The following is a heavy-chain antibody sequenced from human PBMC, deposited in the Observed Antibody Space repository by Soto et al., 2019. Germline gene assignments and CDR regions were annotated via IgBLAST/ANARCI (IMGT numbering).Heavy chain of an antibody. CDR1: GSTFPSYD. D-gene: IGHD6-13*01. CDR3: ARELYSTVRFDP. V-gene: IGHV1-8*01. CDR2: MNPNSGNT. Sequence: QVQLVQSGAEVKKPGASVKVSCKPSGSTFPSYDINWVRQATGQGLKWMGWMNPNSGNTGYAQKFQGRVTMTRNTSISTAYMELSSLRSDDTAVYYCARELYSTVRFDPWGQGTLVTVSS. J-gene: IGHJ5*02.